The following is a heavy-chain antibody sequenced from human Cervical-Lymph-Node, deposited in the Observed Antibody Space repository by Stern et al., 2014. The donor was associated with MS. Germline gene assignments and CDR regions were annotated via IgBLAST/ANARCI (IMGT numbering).Heavy chain of an antibody. Sequence: VQLVQSGADVKKPGSSVKVSCTASGDTFINFGISWVRRAPGQGLEWMGGFIPLFGTTEYAQKFQGRVTISADESATTVYMELSGLRSEDTAVYYCARDNDDNGMDVWGQGTTVTVTS. CDR3: ARDNDDNGMDV. D-gene: IGHD1-1*01. J-gene: IGHJ6*02. CDR1: GDTFINFG. CDR2: FIPLFGTT. V-gene: IGHV1-69*01.